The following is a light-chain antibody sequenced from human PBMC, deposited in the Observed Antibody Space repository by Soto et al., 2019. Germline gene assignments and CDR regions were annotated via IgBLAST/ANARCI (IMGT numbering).Light chain of an antibody. J-gene: IGLJ1*01. CDR2: EVS. V-gene: IGLV2-23*02. Sequence: QSALTQPASVSGSPGQSITISCTGASSDVGLYDFVSWYQHHPGKAPKLLIFEVSYRPSGVSSRFSGSKSGNTASLTISGLQAEDEADYYCCSHAGGDTYVFGTGTKLTVL. CDR1: SSDVGLYDF. CDR3: CSHAGGDTYV.